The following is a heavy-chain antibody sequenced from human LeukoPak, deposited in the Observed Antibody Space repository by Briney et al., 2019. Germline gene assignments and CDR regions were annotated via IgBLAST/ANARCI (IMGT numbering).Heavy chain of an antibody. CDR1: GFTFSSYS. V-gene: IGHV3-21*01. CDR2: ISSSSSYI. Sequence: PGGSLRLSCAAPGFTFSSYSMNWVRQAPGKGLEWVSSISSSSSYIYYADSVKGRFTISRDNAKNSLYLQMNSLRAEDTAVYYCARGQAAAGDYWGQGTLVTVSS. D-gene: IGHD6-13*01. J-gene: IGHJ4*02. CDR3: ARGQAAAGDY.